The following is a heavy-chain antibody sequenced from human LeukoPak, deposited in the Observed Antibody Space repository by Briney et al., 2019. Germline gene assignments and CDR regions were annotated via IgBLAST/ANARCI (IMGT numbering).Heavy chain of an antibody. J-gene: IGHJ4*02. CDR3: ARGSGDY. Sequence: GGSLRLSCAASGLTFSGYWMNWVRQAPGKGLEWVASIKPDGSEKYYVDSVKGRFTISRDNAKKSLYLQMTSLRDEDTAVYCCARGSGDYSGQGTLVTVSS. V-gene: IGHV3-7*04. CDR1: GLTFSGYW. CDR2: IKPDGSEK.